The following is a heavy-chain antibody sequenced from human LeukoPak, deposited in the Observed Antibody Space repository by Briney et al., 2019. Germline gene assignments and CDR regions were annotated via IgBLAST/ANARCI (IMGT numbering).Heavy chain of an antibody. J-gene: IGHJ6*02. CDR2: ISYDGGNQ. CDR3: AKDRRMMSAYYGMDV. CDR1: GFTFFNYG. V-gene: IGHV3-30*18. D-gene: IGHD3-16*01. Sequence: GGSLRLSCEASGFTFFNYGVHWVRQAPGKGLEWVSLISYDGGNQKYADSVKGRFTISRDNSKNTVYLQLNSLRAEDTAVYYCAKDRRMMSAYYGMDVWGQGTMVIVSS.